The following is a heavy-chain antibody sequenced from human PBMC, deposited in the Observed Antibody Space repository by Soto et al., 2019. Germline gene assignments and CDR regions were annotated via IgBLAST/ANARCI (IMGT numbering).Heavy chain of an antibody. CDR2: IYHTVNT. V-gene: IGHV4-59*11. J-gene: IGHJ3*02. CDR3: ARLQYTVVTALDI. CDR1: GVSIGSHF. D-gene: IGHD2-15*01. Sequence: SETLSLTCSVSGVSIGSHFWSWIRQAPGKGPELVGYIYHTVNTKYNPALKSRVTISMDTSKNQLSLQLSSVTAADTAVYYCARLQYTVVTALDIWGQGTMVTASS.